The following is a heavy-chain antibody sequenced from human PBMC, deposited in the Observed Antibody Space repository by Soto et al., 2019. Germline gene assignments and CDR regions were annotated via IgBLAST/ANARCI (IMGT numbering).Heavy chain of an antibody. D-gene: IGHD6-13*01. Sequence: QVQLVESGGGVVQPGRSLRLSCSASGFTFSNYGMHWLRQAPGKGLEWVAVIWYDGGNKYYADSVKGRFTISRDNSKNTMDLQMNSLRVEDTAVYYCGRDYRSSWCPGYWGQGTLVIVSS. V-gene: IGHV3-33*01. CDR2: IWYDGGNK. CDR3: GRDYRSSWCPGY. J-gene: IGHJ4*02. CDR1: GFTFSNYG.